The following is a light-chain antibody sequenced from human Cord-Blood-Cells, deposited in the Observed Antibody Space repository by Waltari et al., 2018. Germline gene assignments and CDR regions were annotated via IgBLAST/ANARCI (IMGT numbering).Light chain of an antibody. J-gene: IGKJ5*01. Sequence: DIQMTQSPSPLSASVGDRVTLTCRASQSISSYLNWYQQKPGKAPKLLIYAASSLQSGVPSRFSGSGSGTDFTLTISSLQPEDFATYYCQQSYSTPPITFGQGTRLEIK. CDR1: QSISSY. CDR2: AAS. CDR3: QQSYSTPPIT. V-gene: IGKV1-39*01.